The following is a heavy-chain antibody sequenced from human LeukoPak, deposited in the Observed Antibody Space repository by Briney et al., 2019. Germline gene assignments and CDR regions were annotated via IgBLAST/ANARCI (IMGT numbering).Heavy chain of an antibody. J-gene: IGHJ6*02. CDR3: ARGDHNWNYYYYYGMDA. CDR2: INHSGST. Sequence: SETLSLTCAVYGGSFSGYYWSWIRQPPGKGLEWIGEINHSGSTNYNPSLKSRVTISVDTSKNQFSLKLSSVTAADTAVYYCARGDHNWNYYYYYGMDAWGQGTTVTVSS. CDR1: GGSFSGYY. V-gene: IGHV4-34*01. D-gene: IGHD1-20*01.